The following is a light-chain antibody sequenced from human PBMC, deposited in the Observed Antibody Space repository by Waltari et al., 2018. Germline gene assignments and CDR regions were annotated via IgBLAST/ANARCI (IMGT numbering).Light chain of an antibody. CDR1: QSINNN. Sequence: EIVLTQSPATLSVSPGEIATLCCMASQSINNNLDWYRQKPGQAPRLVIYGASCRATGIPARNSGSGSGTEFTLSISGLQSDDFAVYCWQQDDNWPPTTFGQGTKLEIK. V-gene: IGKV3-15*01. CDR3: QQDDNWPPTT. J-gene: IGKJ2*01. CDR2: GAS.